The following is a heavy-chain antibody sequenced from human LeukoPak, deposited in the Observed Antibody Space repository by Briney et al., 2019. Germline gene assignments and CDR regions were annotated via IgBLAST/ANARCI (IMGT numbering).Heavy chain of an antibody. CDR2: IYYSGST. J-gene: IGHJ6*03. D-gene: IGHD1-1*01. Sequence: SETLSLTCTVSGGSISSYYWSWIRQPPGKGLEWIGYIYYSGSTNYNPSLKSRVTISVDTSKNQFSLKLSSVTAADTAVYYCARAGTDVVGYYYYYMDVWGKGTTVTVSS. CDR3: ARAGTDVVGYYYYYMDV. CDR1: GGSISSYY. V-gene: IGHV4-59*01.